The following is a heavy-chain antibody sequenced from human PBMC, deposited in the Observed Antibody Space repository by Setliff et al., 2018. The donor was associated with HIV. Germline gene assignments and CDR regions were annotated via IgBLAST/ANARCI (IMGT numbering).Heavy chain of an antibody. D-gene: IGHD3-3*01. CDR2: MYTSGST. CDR1: GGSISSSSYY. CDR3: ARGVWSGYYPDAFDI. V-gene: IGHV4-61*02. J-gene: IGHJ3*02. Sequence: PSETLSLTCTVSGGSISSSSYYWSWIRQPAGKGLEWIGRMYTSGSTSYNPSLKSRVTISVDTSKNQFSLKLNSLTAADTAMYYCARGVWSGYYPDAFDIWGQGTMVTVSS.